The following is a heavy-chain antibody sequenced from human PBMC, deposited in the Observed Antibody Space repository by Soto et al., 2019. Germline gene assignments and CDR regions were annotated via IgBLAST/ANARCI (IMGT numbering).Heavy chain of an antibody. CDR1: GGSLSSDDYY. CDR2: THFSGSP. D-gene: IGHD1-26*01. J-gene: IGHJ5*02. CDR3: ARIGTGLRIVTNKWFDP. V-gene: IGHV4-30-4*01. Sequence: SETLSLTCTASGGSLSSDDYYWSWLRQPPGKGLEWFGYTHFSGSPYYNPYLNSRITVLLDMSKNHFSLMLTSVTAAETAVYYLARIGTGLRIVTNKWFDPSGQGTLVTVSS.